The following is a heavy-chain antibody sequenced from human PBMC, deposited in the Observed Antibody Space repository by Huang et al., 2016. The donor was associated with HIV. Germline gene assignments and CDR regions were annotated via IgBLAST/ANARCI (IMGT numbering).Heavy chain of an antibody. J-gene: IGHJ4*02. CDR2: SNPKRGGT. Sequence: QVQLVQSGAEVKNPGASVRVSCKASGYTFTDSNIHWVRQAPGQGLEWRGWSNPKRGGTNYAKRFQGRITMTRDTTISTVHMDLRRIQSDDTAVYFCARDWSFGSSTSPADWGQGTLVTVSS. D-gene: IGHD6-6*01. CDR1: GYTFTDSN. V-gene: IGHV1-2*02. CDR3: ARDWSFGSSTSPAD.